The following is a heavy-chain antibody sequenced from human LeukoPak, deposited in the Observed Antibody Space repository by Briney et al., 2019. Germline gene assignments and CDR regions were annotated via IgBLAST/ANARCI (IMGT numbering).Heavy chain of an antibody. V-gene: IGHV3-21*01. CDR2: ISSSSSYI. CDR1: GFAFSSYS. Sequence: GGSLRLSCAASGFAFSSYSMNWVRQAPGKGLEWVSSISSSSSYIYYADSVKGRFTISRDNAKNSLYLQMNSLRAEDTAVYYCARDNKWDHTLFDPWGRGTLVTVSS. D-gene: IGHD1-26*01. CDR3: ARDNKWDHTLFDP. J-gene: IGHJ5*02.